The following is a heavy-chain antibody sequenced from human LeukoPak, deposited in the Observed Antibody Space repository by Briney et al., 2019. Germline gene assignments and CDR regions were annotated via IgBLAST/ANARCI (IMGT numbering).Heavy chain of an antibody. Sequence: PGGSLRLSCAASGFTFSSYSMNWVRQAPGKGLEWVSSISSSSSYIYYADSVKGRFTISRDNAKNSLYLQMNSLRAEDTAVYYCARDVASYSSSWFEYFQHWGQGTLVTVSS. CDR1: GFTFSSYS. J-gene: IGHJ1*01. CDR2: ISSSSSYI. V-gene: IGHV3-21*01. CDR3: ARDVASYSSSWFEYFQH. D-gene: IGHD6-13*01.